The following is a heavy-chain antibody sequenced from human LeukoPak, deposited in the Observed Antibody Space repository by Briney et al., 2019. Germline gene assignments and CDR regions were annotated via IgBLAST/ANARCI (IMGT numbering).Heavy chain of an antibody. D-gene: IGHD3-22*01. V-gene: IGHV4-34*01. CDR1: GGSFSGYY. CDR2: INHSGST. CDR3: AGYYDSSGSFDY. J-gene: IGHJ4*02. Sequence: SETLSLTCAVYGGSFSGYYWSWLRQPPGKGLEWIGEINHSGSTNYNPSLKSRVTISVDTSKNQFSLKLSSVTAADTAVYYCAGYYDSSGSFDYWGQGTLVTVSS.